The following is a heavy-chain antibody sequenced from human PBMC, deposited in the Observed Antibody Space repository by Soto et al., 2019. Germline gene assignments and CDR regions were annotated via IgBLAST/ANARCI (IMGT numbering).Heavy chain of an antibody. CDR2: IFYSGST. CDR1: GGSISSGDYY. D-gene: IGHD4-17*01. J-gene: IGHJ4*02. Sequence: QVQLQESGPGLVKPSQTLSLTCTVSGGSISSGDYYWSWIRQPPGKGLEWIGFIFYSGSTYYNPSLKSRVTISVDTSKNQFSLNLSSVTAADTAVYYCARTQGNSVTTLDWGQGTLVTVSS. CDR3: ARTQGNSVTTLD. V-gene: IGHV4-30-4*01.